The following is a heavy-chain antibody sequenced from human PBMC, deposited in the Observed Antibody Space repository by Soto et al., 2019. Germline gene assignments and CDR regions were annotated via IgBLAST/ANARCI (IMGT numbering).Heavy chain of an antibody. CDR1: GGSIIGYY. CDR2: INYSGST. J-gene: IGHJ4*02. Sequence: PSETLSLTCTVSGGSIIGYYWSWMRQPPGKGLEWIGFINYSGSTHYNPSLKSRVTISLDTSKNQFSLKLNSVTAADTAVYYCARENYYALDYWGPGTLVTVSS. V-gene: IGHV4-59*01. CDR3: ARENYYALDY. D-gene: IGHD3-10*01.